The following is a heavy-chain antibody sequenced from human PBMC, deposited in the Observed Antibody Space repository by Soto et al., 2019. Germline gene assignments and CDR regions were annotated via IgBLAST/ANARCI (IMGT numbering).Heavy chain of an antibody. D-gene: IGHD2-2*01. Sequence: LSLTCTVSGGSISSYYWSWIRQPPGKGLEWIGYIYYSGSTNYNPSLKSRVTISVDTSKNQFSLKLSSVTAADTAVYYCARVEYCSSTSCYGMDVWGQGTTVTVSS. V-gene: IGHV4-59*01. CDR3: ARVEYCSSTSCYGMDV. CDR1: GGSISSYY. J-gene: IGHJ6*02. CDR2: IYYSGST.